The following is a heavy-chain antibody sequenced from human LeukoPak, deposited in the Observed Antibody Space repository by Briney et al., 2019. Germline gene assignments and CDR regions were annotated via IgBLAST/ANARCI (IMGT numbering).Heavy chain of an antibody. CDR2: MSAYNGKT. V-gene: IGHV1-18*04. J-gene: IGHJ3*02. CDR1: GYTFTRHY. CDR3: ARGMGYSYGHPQGAFDI. D-gene: IGHD5-18*01. Sequence: ASVKVSCKASGYTFTRHYMNWVRQAPGQGLEWMGWMSAYNGKTNYAHSLQGRVAVTADTSTSTAYMELRSLRSEDTAVYYCARGMGYSYGHPQGAFDIWGQGTMVTVSS.